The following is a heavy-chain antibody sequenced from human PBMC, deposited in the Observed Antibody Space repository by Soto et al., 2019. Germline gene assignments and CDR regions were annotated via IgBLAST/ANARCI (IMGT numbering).Heavy chain of an antibody. CDR3: ARLNGLVIHMSGFDY. D-gene: IGHD3-22*01. CDR2: IYYSGST. J-gene: IGHJ4*02. V-gene: IGHV4-39*01. Sequence: SETLSLTCTVSGGSISSSSYYWGWIRQPPGKGLEWIGSIYYSGSTYYNPSLKSRVTISVDTSKNQFSLKLSSVTAADTAVYYCARLNGLVIHMSGFDYWGQGTLVTVSS. CDR1: GGSISSSSYY.